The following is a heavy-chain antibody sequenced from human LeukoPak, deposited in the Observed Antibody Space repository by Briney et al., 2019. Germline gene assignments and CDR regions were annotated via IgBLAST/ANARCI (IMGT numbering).Heavy chain of an antibody. V-gene: IGHV3-15*01. J-gene: IGHJ4*02. D-gene: IGHD3-10*01. CDR1: GFTFSSYE. Sequence: PGGSLRLSCAASGFTFSSYEMNWVRQAPGKGLEWVGRIKSKTDGGTTDYAAPVKGRFTISRDDSKNTLYLQMNSLRAGDTAVYYCAKDPYGSGSFDYWGQGTLVTVSS. CDR3: AKDPYGSGSFDY. CDR2: IKSKTDGGTT.